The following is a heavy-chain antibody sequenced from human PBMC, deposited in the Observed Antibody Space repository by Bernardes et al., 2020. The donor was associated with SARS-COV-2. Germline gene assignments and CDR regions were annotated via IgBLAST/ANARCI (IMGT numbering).Heavy chain of an antibody. J-gene: IGHJ6*02. CDR2: IYYSGST. V-gene: IGHV4-39*01. CDR1: GGSVSSISYF. Sequence: SEPLSLTCTVSGGSVSSISYFWGWLLQPPGKGLEWIGNIYYSGSTYYNPSLKSRVTISVDTSKNQFSLRLSSVTAADTAVYYCARRPSASGSGMDVWGQGTTVTVSS. CDR3: ARRPSASGSGMDV.